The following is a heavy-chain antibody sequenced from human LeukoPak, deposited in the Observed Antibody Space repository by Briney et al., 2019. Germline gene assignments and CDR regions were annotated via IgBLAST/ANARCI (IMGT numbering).Heavy chain of an antibody. J-gene: IGHJ6*02. CDR3: ARVRTTGSYYGMDV. CDR2: IKEDESEK. CDR1: GFTFSTYW. V-gene: IGHV3-7*01. D-gene: IGHD3-10*01. Sequence: GGSLRLSCAASGFTFSTYWMSWVRQAPGKGLEWVANIKEDESEKYYVDSVKGRFTISRDNAQDSLNLQMNSLRPEDTAMYYCARVRTTGSYYGMDVWGQGTTVTVSS.